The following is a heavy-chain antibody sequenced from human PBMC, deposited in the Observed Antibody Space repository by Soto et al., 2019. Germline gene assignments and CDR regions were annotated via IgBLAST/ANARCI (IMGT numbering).Heavy chain of an antibody. V-gene: IGHV2-26*01. Sequence: HVTLKESGPVLVKPTETLTLTCTVSGFSLSNGKVGVSWTRQPPGKALEWLAHIFSNDEKSYRTSLKSRLTISADTSKSQVVLTMTNVDPVDTATYYCARILFGRSVAGGYFYMDVWGKGTTVTVSS. CDR2: IFSNDEK. CDR1: GFSLSNGKVG. CDR3: ARILFGRSVAGGYFYMDV. J-gene: IGHJ6*03. D-gene: IGHD6-19*01.